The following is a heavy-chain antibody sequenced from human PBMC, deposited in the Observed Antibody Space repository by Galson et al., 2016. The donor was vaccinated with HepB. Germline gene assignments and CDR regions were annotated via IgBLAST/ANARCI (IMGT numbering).Heavy chain of an antibody. Sequence: SETLSLTCAVSGGSISSDNWWSWVRQPPGKGLEWIGEIFHRGTINYNPALKSRVTISLDASNNQFSLELNSVTAAATAVYYCAMQPGFYLGSCGQGPLVTVSS. CDR3: AMQPGFYLGS. V-gene: IGHV4-4*02. D-gene: IGHD1-14*01. CDR2: IFHRGTI. J-gene: IGHJ4*02. CDR1: GGSISSDNW.